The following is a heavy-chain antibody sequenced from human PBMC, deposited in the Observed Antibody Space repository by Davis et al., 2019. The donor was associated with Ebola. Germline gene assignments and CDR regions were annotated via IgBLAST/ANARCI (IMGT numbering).Heavy chain of an antibody. CDR3: AKGGARYFYHYYGMDV. J-gene: IGHJ6*02. CDR2: ISGSGATT. V-gene: IGHV3-23*01. Sequence: GGSLRLSCAASGFTFSNYAMSWVRQAPGKGLEWVSGISGSGATTYYADSVKGRFTISRDNSKNTLYLQMNSLRADETALYYCAKGGARYFYHYYGMDVWGQGTTVTVSS. CDR1: GFTFSNYA. D-gene: IGHD2/OR15-2a*01.